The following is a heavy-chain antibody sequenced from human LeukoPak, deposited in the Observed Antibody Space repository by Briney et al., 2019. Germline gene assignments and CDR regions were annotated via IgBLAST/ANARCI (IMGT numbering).Heavy chain of an antibody. Sequence: ASVKVSCKASVYTFTGYYMHSVRQAPEQGLERMAWVNPNNGCANYAQKFQGRVTMTRDTSISTAYMELSRLRSDDTGVYYCARGQMVRGVNYDYGGQGTLVTVSS. V-gene: IGHV1-2*02. CDR1: VYTFTGYY. J-gene: IGHJ4*02. D-gene: IGHD3-10*01. CDR3: ARGQMVRGVNYDY. CDR2: VNPNNGCA.